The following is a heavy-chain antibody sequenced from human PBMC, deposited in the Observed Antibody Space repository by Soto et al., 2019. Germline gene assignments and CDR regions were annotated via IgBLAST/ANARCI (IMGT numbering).Heavy chain of an antibody. CDR3: AKGPTTAMVDF. J-gene: IGHJ4*02. Sequence: PGGSLRLSCAASGFTFSSHGMHWVRQAPGKGLEWVAVISYDGTNKYYGDSVKGRFTISRDNSKNTVYLQMNGLRVEDTAVFYCAKGPTTAMVDFWGQGTLVTVSS. CDR2: ISYDGTNK. CDR1: GFTFSSHG. V-gene: IGHV3-30*18. D-gene: IGHD5-18*01.